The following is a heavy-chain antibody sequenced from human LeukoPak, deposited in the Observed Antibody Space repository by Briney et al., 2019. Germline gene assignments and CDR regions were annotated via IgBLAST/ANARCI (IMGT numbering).Heavy chain of an antibody. CDR3: ARGCSGWFEDGFDY. CDR2: IKQDGSEK. Sequence: GGSLRLSCAASGFTFSSYWMSWVGQAPGKGLEWVANIKQDGSEKYYVDSVKGRFTISRDNAKNSLYLRMNSLRAEDTAVYYCARGCSGWFEDGFDYWGQGTLVTVSS. J-gene: IGHJ4*02. D-gene: IGHD6-19*01. V-gene: IGHV3-7*03. CDR1: GFTFSSYW.